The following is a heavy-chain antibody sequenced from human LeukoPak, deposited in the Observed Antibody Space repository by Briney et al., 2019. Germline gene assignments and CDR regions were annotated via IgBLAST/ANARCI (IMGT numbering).Heavy chain of an antibody. V-gene: IGHV4-59*01. D-gene: IGHD2-8*01. Sequence: PSETLSLTCTVSGGSISSYYWSWIRQPPGKGLEWIGYIYYSGSTNYNPSLKSRVTISVDTSKNRFSLKLSSVTAADTAVYYCARAPNGRGDWFDPWGQGTLVTVSS. J-gene: IGHJ5*02. CDR3: ARAPNGRGDWFDP. CDR1: GGSISSYY. CDR2: IYYSGST.